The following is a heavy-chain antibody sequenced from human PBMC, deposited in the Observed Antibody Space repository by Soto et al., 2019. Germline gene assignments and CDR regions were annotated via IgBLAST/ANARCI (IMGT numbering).Heavy chain of an antibody. CDR2: VIPIFGTA. CDR1: GGTFSSYA. D-gene: IGHD4-17*01. V-gene: IGHV1-69*12. J-gene: IGHJ4*02. CDR3: ARDDYGASLAAWD. Sequence: QVQLGQSGAEVKKPGSSVKVSCKASGGTFSSYAISWVRQAPGQGLEWMGGVIPIFGTANYAQKFQGRVTITAGESTSTAYMERSSLSSEATAVYYCARDDYGASLAAWDWGQGTLVTVCS.